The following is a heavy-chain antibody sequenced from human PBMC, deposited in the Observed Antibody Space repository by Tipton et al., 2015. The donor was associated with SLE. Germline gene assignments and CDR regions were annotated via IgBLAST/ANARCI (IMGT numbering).Heavy chain of an antibody. J-gene: IGHJ6*02. V-gene: IGHV4-59*11. CDR2: IYYSGST. CDR1: GGSMSSHY. Sequence: TLSLTCTVSGGSMSSHYWSWIRQSPGKGLEWIGYIYYSGSTKYNPSLKSRVTILLDTSKKQFSLKVRSVTAADTAVYYCARDPFLEWFGYYGMDVWGQGTTVTVSS. CDR3: ARDPFLEWFGYYGMDV. D-gene: IGHD3-3*01.